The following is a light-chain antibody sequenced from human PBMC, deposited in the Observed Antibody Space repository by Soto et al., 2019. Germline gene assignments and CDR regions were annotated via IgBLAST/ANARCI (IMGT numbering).Light chain of an antibody. V-gene: IGKV3-11*01. J-gene: IGKJ4*01. CDR2: DAS. CDR3: QQRSDWPLT. Sequence: EIVFTQSPATLSLSPGERATLSCRASQGVSSYFAWYQQKLGQAPRLLIYDASNRATGIPARFTGSGSGTDFTLTISSLEPEDFAVYYCQQRSDWPLTFGGGTKVEIK. CDR1: QGVSSY.